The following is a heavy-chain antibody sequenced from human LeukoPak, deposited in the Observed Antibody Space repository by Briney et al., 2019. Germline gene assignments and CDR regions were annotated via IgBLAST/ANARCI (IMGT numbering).Heavy chain of an antibody. CDR2: TYYRSKWYN. CDR1: GDSVSSNSAA. CDR3: AREKEHSDYGGTRDNWYFGL. J-gene: IGHJ2*01. D-gene: IGHD4-23*01. Sequence: SQTLSLTCAISGDSVSSNSAAWNWIRQSPSRGLEWLGRTYYRSKWYNDYAVSVKSRITINPDTSKNQFSLQLNSVTPEDTAVYYCAREKEHSDYGGTRDNWYFGLWGRGTLVTVSS. V-gene: IGHV6-1*01.